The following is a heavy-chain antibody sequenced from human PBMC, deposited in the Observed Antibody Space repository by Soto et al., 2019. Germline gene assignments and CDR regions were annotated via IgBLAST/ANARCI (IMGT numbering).Heavy chain of an antibody. Sequence: SGPTLVNPTQSRKLTCTFSGFSLTRNDVGVGWIRQPPGKALEWLALIYWDDDKRYSPSLKSRLTITKDTSKNQVVLRMTNMDPVDTATYYCAHSRYSRSSFDYWGQGTLVTVSS. D-gene: IGHD6-6*01. CDR2: IYWDDDK. V-gene: IGHV2-5*02. J-gene: IGHJ4*02. CDR3: AHSRYSRSSFDY. CDR1: GFSLTRNDVG.